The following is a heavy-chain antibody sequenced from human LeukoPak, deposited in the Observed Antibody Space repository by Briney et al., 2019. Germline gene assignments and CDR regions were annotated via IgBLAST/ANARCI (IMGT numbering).Heavy chain of an antibody. J-gene: IGHJ4*02. V-gene: IGHV3-21*01. D-gene: IGHD6-6*01. CDR3: ATGERPRSYSSSDY. Sequence: PGGSLRLSCAASGFTFSSYSMNWVRQAPGKGLEWVSSISGSSTYMFYADSVKGRFTVSRDNAKNSLYLQMTSLRAEDTAVYYCATGERPRSYSSSDYWGQGTLVTVSS. CDR2: ISGSSTYM. CDR1: GFTFSSYS.